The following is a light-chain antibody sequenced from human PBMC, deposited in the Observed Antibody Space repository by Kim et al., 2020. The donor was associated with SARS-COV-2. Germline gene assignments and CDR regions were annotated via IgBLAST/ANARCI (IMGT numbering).Light chain of an antibody. Sequence: DIQMTQSPSSLSASVGDRATITCRASQSISSYLNWYQQKPGKAPKLLIYAASSLQSGVPSRFSGSGSGTVFTLTISSLQPEDFATYYCQQSYSTPPTFGQGTKLEI. J-gene: IGKJ2*01. CDR2: AAS. CDR1: QSISSY. CDR3: QQSYSTPPT. V-gene: IGKV1-39*01.